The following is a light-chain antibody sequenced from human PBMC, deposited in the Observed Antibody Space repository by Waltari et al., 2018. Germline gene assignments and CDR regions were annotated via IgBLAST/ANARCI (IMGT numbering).Light chain of an antibody. Sequence: DIVMTQSPVSLPVTPGEPASISCRSRQSLLHRDGYNYVDWYLQKPGQSPQLLIHLGSNRASGVPDRFSGSGSGTDFTLKISRVEAEYVGVYYCMQALRTWTFGQGTKVEIK. CDR2: LGS. V-gene: IGKV2-28*01. CDR3: MQALRTWT. J-gene: IGKJ1*01. CDR1: QSLLHRDGYNY.